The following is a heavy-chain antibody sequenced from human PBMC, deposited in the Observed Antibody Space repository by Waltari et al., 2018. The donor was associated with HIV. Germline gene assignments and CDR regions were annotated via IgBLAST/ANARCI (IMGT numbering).Heavy chain of an antibody. Sequence: QITLEESGPTLVKPTQTLTLTCTFSGFSLSTSGVGVGWIRQPPGKALEWLALIYLNGNKHYSPSLKGRVTITKETAKDQVVLKMTNMDPADTATYFCARRPGYCSGTRCYYSHWFDPWGQGTLVTVSS. D-gene: IGHD2-2*03. CDR1: GFSLSTSGVG. CDR2: IYLNGNK. J-gene: IGHJ5*02. CDR3: ARRPGYCSGTRCYYSHWFDP. V-gene: IGHV2-5*01.